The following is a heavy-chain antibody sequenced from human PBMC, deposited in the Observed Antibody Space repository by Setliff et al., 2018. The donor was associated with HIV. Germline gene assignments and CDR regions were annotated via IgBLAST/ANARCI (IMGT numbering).Heavy chain of an antibody. CDR3: ARDQTGVAAAAFGGGSAWSDEGFDI. CDR2: IIPMYNIP. D-gene: IGHD6-13*01. V-gene: IGHV1-69*13. Sequence: GASVKVSCKTSGGTLSNYVITWVRQAHGQGLEWMGMIIPMYNIPAYAKKFQGRVTFTADESTSTAYMGLSSLSSEDTAVYYCARDQTGVAAAAFGGGSAWSDEGFDIWGQGTMVTVSS. J-gene: IGHJ3*02. CDR1: GGTLSNYV.